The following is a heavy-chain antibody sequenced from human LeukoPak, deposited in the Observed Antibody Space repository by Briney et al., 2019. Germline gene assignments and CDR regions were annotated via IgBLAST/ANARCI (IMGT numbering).Heavy chain of an antibody. J-gene: IGHJ3*02. V-gene: IGHV4-34*01. CDR1: GVSFSGYY. D-gene: IGHD6-13*01. CDR2: INHSGST. Sequence: SESLSLTCAVYGVSFSGYYWSWIRQPPGKGLEWIGEINHSGSTNYNPSLKSRVTISVDTSKNQFSLKLSSVTAADTAVYYCARANQQLDAFDIWGQGTMVTVSS. CDR3: ARANQQLDAFDI.